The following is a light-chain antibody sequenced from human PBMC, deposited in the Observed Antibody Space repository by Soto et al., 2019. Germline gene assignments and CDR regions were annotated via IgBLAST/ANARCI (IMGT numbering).Light chain of an antibody. CDR1: SSDVGGYNY. CDR3: SSYTSSSTPV. Sequence: QSALTQPASVSGSPGQSITISCTGNSSDVGGYNYVSWYQQHPGKAPKLMIYDVSNRPSGVSNRFSGSKSGNTASLTISGLQAEDEADYYCSSYTSSSTPVFGGRTQLTVL. J-gene: IGLJ7*01. CDR2: DVS. V-gene: IGLV2-14*01.